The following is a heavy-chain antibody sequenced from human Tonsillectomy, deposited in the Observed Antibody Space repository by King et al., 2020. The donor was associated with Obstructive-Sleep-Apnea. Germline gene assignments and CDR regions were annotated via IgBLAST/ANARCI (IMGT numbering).Heavy chain of an antibody. CDR1: GGSISSRTYY. Sequence: LQLQESGPGLVKPSETLSLTCTVSGGSISSRTYYWGWIRQPPGKGLEWIGTIYYSGSTYYIPSLKSRATISVDTSKNQFSLELRSVTAADTAVYYCASVYSYGDSSANDYWGQGTLVTVSS. CDR3: ASVYSYGDSSANDY. D-gene: IGHD4-17*01. V-gene: IGHV4-39*07. J-gene: IGHJ4*02. CDR2: IYYSGST.